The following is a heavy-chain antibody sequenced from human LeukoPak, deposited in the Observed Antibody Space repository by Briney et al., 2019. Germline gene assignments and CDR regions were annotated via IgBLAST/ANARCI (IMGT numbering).Heavy chain of an antibody. Sequence: GGSLRLSCAASGFTFSSYGMHWVRQAPGKGLEWVAFIRYDGGNKYYADSVKGRFTISRDNSKNTLYLQMNSLRAEDTAVHYCAKGRPYYDFWSGSPPLYMDVWGKGTTVTVSS. J-gene: IGHJ6*03. V-gene: IGHV3-30*02. CDR1: GFTFSSYG. CDR2: IRYDGGNK. CDR3: AKGRPYYDFWSGSPPLYMDV. D-gene: IGHD3-3*01.